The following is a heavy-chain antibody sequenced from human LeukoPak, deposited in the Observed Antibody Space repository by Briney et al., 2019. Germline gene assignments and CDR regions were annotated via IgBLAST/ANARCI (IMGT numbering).Heavy chain of an antibody. D-gene: IGHD3-3*01. CDR2: IYYSGST. J-gene: IGHJ6*03. Sequence: SETLSLTCTVSGGSISSSSYYWGWIRQPPGKGLEWIGSIYYSGSTYYNPSLKSRVTISVDTSKNQFSLKLSSVAAADTAVYYCAREGIFGVPGDYYYYMDVWGKGTTVTISS. CDR3: AREGIFGVPGDYYYYMDV. CDR1: GGSISSSSYY. V-gene: IGHV4-39*07.